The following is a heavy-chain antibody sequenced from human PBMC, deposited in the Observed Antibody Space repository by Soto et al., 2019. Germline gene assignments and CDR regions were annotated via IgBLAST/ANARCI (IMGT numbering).Heavy chain of an antibody. CDR1: GFTFSSYS. D-gene: IGHD6-19*01. V-gene: IGHV3-48*02. CDR2: ISSSSSTI. J-gene: IGHJ6*02. CDR3: ARERIAVTLVCGMDV. Sequence: EVQLVESGGGLVQPGGSLRLSCAASGFTFSSYSMNWVRQAPGKGLEWVSYISSSSSTIYYADSVKGRFTISRDNAKNSLYLQMNSLRDEDTAVYYCARERIAVTLVCGMDVWGQGTTVTVSS.